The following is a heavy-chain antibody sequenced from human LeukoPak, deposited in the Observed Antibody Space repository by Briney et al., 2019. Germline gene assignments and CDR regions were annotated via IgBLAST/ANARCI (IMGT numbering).Heavy chain of an antibody. J-gene: IGHJ6*03. V-gene: IGHV3-7*01. Sequence: PGGSLRLSCAASGFTFSSYWMSWVRQAPGKGLEWVANIKQDGSEKYYVDSVKGRFTISRDNAKNSLYLQMNSLRAEDTAVYYCARLLGYYYYYYMDVWGKGTTVTVSS. CDR2: IKQDGSEK. CDR1: GFTFSSYW. CDR3: ARLLGYYYYYYMDV. D-gene: IGHD2-21*01.